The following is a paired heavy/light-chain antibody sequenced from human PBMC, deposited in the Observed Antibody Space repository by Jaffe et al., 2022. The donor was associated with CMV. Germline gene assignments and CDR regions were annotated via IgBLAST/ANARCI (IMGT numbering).Heavy chain of an antibody. CDR3: VKDQITMVRGVIITFFDY. CDR1: GFTFSSYA. V-gene: IGHV3-64D*06. J-gene: IGHJ4*02. CDR2: ISSNGGST. Sequence: EVQLVESGGGLVQPGGSLRLSCSASGFTFSSYAMHWVRQAPGKGLEYVSAISSNGGSTYYADSVKGRFTISRDNSKNTLYLQMSSLRAEDTAVYYCVKDQITMVRGVIITFFDYWGQGTLVTVSS. D-gene: IGHD3-10*01.
Light chain of an antibody. CDR1: QSISSY. CDR3: QQSYSTPVYT. CDR2: AAS. Sequence: DIQMTQSPSSLSASVGDRVTITCRASQSISSYLNWYQQKPGKAPKLLIYAASSLQSGVPSRFSGSGSGTDFTLTISSLQPEDFATYYCQQSYSTPVYTFGQGTKLEIK. J-gene: IGKJ2*01. V-gene: IGKV1-39*01.